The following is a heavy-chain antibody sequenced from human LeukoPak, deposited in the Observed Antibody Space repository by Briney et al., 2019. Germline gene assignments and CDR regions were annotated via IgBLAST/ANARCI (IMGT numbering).Heavy chain of an antibody. D-gene: IGHD4-17*01. CDR3: AGARHGDYRWDY. CDR2: IHSADSNT. Sequence: GESLKISCKGSGYSFTNYWIGWVRQMPGKGLEWMGIIHSADSNTKYSPSFQGQVTISADKSISTAYLQWSGLKASDTAMYYCAGARHGDYRWDYWGQGTLVTVSS. CDR1: GYSFTNYW. V-gene: IGHV5-51*01. J-gene: IGHJ4*02.